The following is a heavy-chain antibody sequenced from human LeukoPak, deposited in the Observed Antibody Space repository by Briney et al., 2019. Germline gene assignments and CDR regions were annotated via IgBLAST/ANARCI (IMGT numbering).Heavy chain of an antibody. CDR3: ARVQGGYCSSDSCQPPYYFDY. CDR2: IYYSGST. Sequence: SETLSLTCTVSGGSISSYYWSWIRQPPGKGLEWIGYIYYSGSTNYNPSLKSRVTISVDTSKNQVSLKLTSVTAADTAVYYCARVQGGYCSSDSCQPPYYFDYWGQGSLVTVSS. V-gene: IGHV4-59*01. D-gene: IGHD2-2*01. CDR1: GGSISSYY. J-gene: IGHJ4*02.